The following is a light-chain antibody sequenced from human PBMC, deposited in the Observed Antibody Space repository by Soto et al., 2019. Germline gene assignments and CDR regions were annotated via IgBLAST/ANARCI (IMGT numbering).Light chain of an antibody. Sequence: QAVVTQPPSASGSPGQSVTISCTGTSSDVGAYDFVSWFQQHPGKAPKLIIYQVTKRPSGVPYRFSGSKSGNTASLTVSGLQAEDEADYYCSSYVVSYNWVFGGGTKLTVL. V-gene: IGLV2-8*01. CDR1: SSDVGAYDF. J-gene: IGLJ3*02. CDR2: QVT. CDR3: SSYVVSYNWV.